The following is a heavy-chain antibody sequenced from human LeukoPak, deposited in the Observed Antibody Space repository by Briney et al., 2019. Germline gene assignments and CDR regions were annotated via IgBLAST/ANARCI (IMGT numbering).Heavy chain of an antibody. D-gene: IGHD1-26*01. J-gene: IGHJ4*02. Sequence: PGGSLRLSCAASGFTFNAYAMYWVRQAPGKGLEWVSLICGHGGITYYADSVKGRFTISRDNSKNSLYLQMNSLRTEDTALYYCAKEHSASGSVDYWGQGTLVTVSS. V-gene: IGHV3-43*02. CDR1: GFTFNAYA. CDR3: AKEHSASGSVDY. CDR2: ICGHGGIT.